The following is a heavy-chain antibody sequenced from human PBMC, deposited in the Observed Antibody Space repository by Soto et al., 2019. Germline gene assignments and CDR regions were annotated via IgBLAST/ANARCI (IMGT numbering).Heavy chain of an antibody. J-gene: IGHJ3*02. CDR3: ARDLGVFYGDYPLDAFDI. D-gene: IGHD4-17*01. CDR2: ISSSSSYI. CDR1: GFTFSSYS. Sequence: GESLKISCAASGFTFSSYSMNWVRQAPGKGLEWVSSISSSSSYIYYADSVKGRFTISRDNAKNSLYLQMNSLRAEDTAVYYCARDLGVFYGDYPLDAFDIWGQGTMVTVSS. V-gene: IGHV3-21*01.